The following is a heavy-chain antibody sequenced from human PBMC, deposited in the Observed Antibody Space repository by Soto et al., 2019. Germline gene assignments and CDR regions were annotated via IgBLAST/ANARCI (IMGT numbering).Heavy chain of an antibody. CDR1: GFTFSSYG. J-gene: IGHJ6*04. D-gene: IGHD6-13*01. CDR2: IWYDGSNK. CDR3: EREGEEAGFYSYYVRNF. V-gene: IGHV3-33*01. Sequence: GGSLRLSCAASGFTFSSYGTHWVRQAPGKGLEWVAVIWYDGSNKYYADSVKGRFTISRDNSKNTLYLQMNSLRAEDTAVYYCEREGEEAGFYSYYVRNFWGKGTPVTVS.